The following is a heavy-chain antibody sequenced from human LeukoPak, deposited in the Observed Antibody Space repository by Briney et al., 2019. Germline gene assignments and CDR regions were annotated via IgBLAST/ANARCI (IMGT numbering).Heavy chain of an antibody. J-gene: IGHJ4*02. V-gene: IGHV1-69*05. D-gene: IGHD3-22*01. Sequence: SVKVSCKASGGTLISYAISWVRQAPGQGPEWMGRIIPIFGTANYAQKFQGRVTITTDESTSTAYMELSSLRSEDTAVYYCAREVNSSDDYWGQGTLVTVSS. CDR1: GGTLISYA. CDR3: AREVNSSDDY. CDR2: IIPIFGTA.